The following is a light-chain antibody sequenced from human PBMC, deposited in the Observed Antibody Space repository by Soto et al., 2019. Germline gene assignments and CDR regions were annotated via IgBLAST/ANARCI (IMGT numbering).Light chain of an antibody. V-gene: IGKV3-15*01. CDR3: QQYNNWPPWT. J-gene: IGKJ1*01. Sequence: EIVMTQSPATLSVSPGETVTLSCRASQSVSNNLAWYQQKPGQAPRLLIYVASTRATGVPARFSGSGSGTDFTLTISSLQSEDFAVYYCQQYNNWPPWTFGQGTKVEIK. CDR1: QSVSNN. CDR2: VAS.